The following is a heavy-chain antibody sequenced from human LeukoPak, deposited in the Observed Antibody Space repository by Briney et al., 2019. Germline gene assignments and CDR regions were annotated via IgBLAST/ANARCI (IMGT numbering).Heavy chain of an antibody. J-gene: IGHJ6*02. V-gene: IGHV1-2*02. D-gene: IGHD3-3*01. CDR1: GYTITEFY. CDR2: INPKSGGT. Sequence: GASVKVSCKASGYTITEFYMHWVRQAPGQGLEWMGWINPKSGGTSYAQKFQGRVTMTRDTSISTAYMELSRLRSDDTAVYYCAREGITIFGVVSVKGMDVWGHGTTVTVSS. CDR3: AREGITIFGVVSVKGMDV.